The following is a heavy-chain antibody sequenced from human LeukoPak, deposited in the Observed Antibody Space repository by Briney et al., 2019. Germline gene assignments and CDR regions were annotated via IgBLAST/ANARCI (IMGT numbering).Heavy chain of an antibody. Sequence: SVKVSCKASVGTFSSYAISWVRQAPGQGLEWMGGIIPIFGTANYAQKFQGRVTITTDESTSTAYMELSSLRSEDTAVYYCARVGGVGATGIFDYWGQGTLVTVSS. CDR2: IIPIFGTA. CDR1: VGTFSSYA. CDR3: ARVGGVGATGIFDY. V-gene: IGHV1-69*05. J-gene: IGHJ4*02. D-gene: IGHD1-26*01.